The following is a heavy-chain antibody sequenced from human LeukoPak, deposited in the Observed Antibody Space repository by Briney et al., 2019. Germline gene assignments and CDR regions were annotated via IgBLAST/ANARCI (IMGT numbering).Heavy chain of an antibody. Sequence: ASVKVSCTASGYTFSDSDVNWVRQAPGQGLEWMGWMNPTSGDTGYAQKFQGRVTMTRSMSRNTAYMELSRLRSEDTAVYFCARVVMKAFYYYYMDVWGKGTTIIISS. J-gene: IGHJ6*03. CDR1: GYTFSDSD. V-gene: IGHV1-8*01. CDR2: MNPTSGDT. D-gene: IGHD2-21*01. CDR3: ARVVMKAFYYYYMDV.